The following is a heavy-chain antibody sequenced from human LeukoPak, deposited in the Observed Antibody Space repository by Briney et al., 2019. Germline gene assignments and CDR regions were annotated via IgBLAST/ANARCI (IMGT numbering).Heavy chain of an antibody. Sequence: PSETLSLTCAVSGGSLSSYYWSWIRQPPGKGLEWIGYIYYSGSTNYNPSLKSRVTISVDTSKNQFSLKLSSVTAADTAVYYCARHYYDYVWGSYTPFDYWGQGTLVTVSS. CDR3: ARHYYDYVWGSYTPFDY. D-gene: IGHD3-16*01. CDR2: IYYSGST. J-gene: IGHJ4*02. V-gene: IGHV4-59*01. CDR1: GGSLSSYY.